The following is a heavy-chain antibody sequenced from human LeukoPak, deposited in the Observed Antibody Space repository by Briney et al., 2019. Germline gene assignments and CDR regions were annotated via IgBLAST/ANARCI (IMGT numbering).Heavy chain of an antibody. J-gene: IGHJ3*02. CDR2: INHSGST. Sequence: SETLSLTCAVHGGSFSGYYWSWIRQPPGKGLEWIGEINHSGSTNYNPSLKSRVTISVDTSKNQFSLKLSSVTAADTAVYYCARKKVVAPRNAFDIWGQGKMVTVSS. CDR1: GGSFSGYY. V-gene: IGHV4-34*01. CDR3: ARKKVVAPRNAFDI. D-gene: IGHD2-15*01.